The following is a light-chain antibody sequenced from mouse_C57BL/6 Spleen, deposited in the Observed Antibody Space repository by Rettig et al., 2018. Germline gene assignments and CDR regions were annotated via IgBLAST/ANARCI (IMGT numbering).Light chain of an antibody. CDR1: SSVSY. Sequence: QIVLTQSPAIMSASPGEKVTMTCSASSSVSYMYWYQQTPGSSPRLLIYDTSNLASGVPVRFSGSGSGTSYSLTISRMEAEDAATYYCQQWSSYPFTFGSGTKLEIK. CDR2: DTS. CDR3: QQWSSYPFT. V-gene: IGKV4-55*01. J-gene: IGKJ4*01.